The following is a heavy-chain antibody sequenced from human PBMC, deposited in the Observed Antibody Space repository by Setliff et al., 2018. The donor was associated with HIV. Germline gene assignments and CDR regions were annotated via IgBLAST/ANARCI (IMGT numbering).Heavy chain of an antibody. CDR1: GFTFSDYW. J-gene: IGHJ4*02. CDR2: IKSKTDAGTT. V-gene: IGHV3-15*01. D-gene: IGHD6-19*01. CDR3: TTGLQHHSSGFDY. Sequence: GGSLRLSCAASGFTFSDYWMSWVRQAPGKGLTWIGRIKSKTDAGTTDYAAPVKGRFTILRDDSKDTLYLQMNNLKTEDTAVYYCTTGLQHHSSGFDYWGQGTLVTVSS.